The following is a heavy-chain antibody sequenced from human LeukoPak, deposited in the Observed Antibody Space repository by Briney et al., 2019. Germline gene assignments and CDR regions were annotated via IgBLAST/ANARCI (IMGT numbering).Heavy chain of an antibody. V-gene: IGHV3-20*04. CDR2: INWSGGSI. D-gene: IGHD5-12*01. CDR3: ARDGGYISFDY. CDR1: GSTFNYYG. Sequence: GGSLRLSCAASGSTFNYYGMSWVRQAPGKGLEWVSGINWSGGSISYADSVKGRFTISRDSAKNSLYLQMNSLRDEDTALYYCARDGGYISFDYWGQGTLVTVSS. J-gene: IGHJ4*02.